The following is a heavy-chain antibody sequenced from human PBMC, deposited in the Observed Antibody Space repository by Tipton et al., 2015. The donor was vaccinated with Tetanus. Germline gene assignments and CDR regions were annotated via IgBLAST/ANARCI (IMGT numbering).Heavy chain of an antibody. CDR2: IKQDGSEK. CDR3: ARRTGMDV. V-gene: IGHV3-7*01. CDR1: GFTFSNAW. D-gene: IGHD4-17*01. Sequence: SLRLSCAASGFASGFTFSNAWMSWVRQAPGKGLEWVANIKQDGSEKYYVDSVKGRFTISRDNAKNSLYLQMNSLRAEDTAVYYCARRTGMDVWGQGTTVTVSS. J-gene: IGHJ6*02.